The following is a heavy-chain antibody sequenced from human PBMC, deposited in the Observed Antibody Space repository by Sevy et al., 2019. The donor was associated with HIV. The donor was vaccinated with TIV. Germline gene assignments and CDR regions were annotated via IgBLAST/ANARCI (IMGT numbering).Heavy chain of an antibody. CDR1: GFTFSSYS. Sequence: GGSLRLSCAASGFTFSSYSMNWVRQPPGKGLEWVSSISSSSSYIYYADSVKGRFTISRDNAKNSLYLQMNSLRAEDTAVYYCARDLLTRRYYYYYGMDVWGQGTTVTVSS. CDR2: ISSSSSYI. J-gene: IGHJ6*02. D-gene: IGHD1-26*01. CDR3: ARDLLTRRYYYYYGMDV. V-gene: IGHV3-21*01.